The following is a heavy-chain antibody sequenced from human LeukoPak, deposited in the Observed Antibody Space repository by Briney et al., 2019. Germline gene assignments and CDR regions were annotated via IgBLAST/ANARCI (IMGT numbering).Heavy chain of an antibody. Sequence: SETLSLNCTVSGLSISSSSYYWGWIRQPPGKGLDWIGSIYYSGSTYYNPSLKSRVTISVDTSKNQFSLKLSSVTAADTAVYYCARVWVNYDILTGYPRNWFDPWGQGTLVTVSS. J-gene: IGHJ5*02. CDR2: IYYSGST. V-gene: IGHV4-39*07. CDR3: ARVWVNYDILTGYPRNWFDP. D-gene: IGHD3-9*01. CDR1: GLSISSSSYY.